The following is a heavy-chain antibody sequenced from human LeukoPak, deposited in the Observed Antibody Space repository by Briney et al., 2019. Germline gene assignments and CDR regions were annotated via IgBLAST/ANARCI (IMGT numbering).Heavy chain of an antibody. CDR3: ARDAHPNSGSYYYFDY. CDR1: GFTFSSYA. D-gene: IGHD1-26*01. V-gene: IGHV3-30-3*01. Sequence: PGGSLRLSCAASGFTFSSYAMHWVRQAPGKGLEWVAVISYDGSNKYYADSVKGRFTISRDNSKNTLYLQMNSLRAEDTAVYYCARDAHPNSGSYYYFDYWGQGTLVTVSS. CDR2: ISYDGSNK. J-gene: IGHJ4*02.